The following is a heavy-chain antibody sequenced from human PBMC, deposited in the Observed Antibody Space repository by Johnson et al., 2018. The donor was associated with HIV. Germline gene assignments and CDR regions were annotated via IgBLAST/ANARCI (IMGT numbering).Heavy chain of an antibody. CDR2: ISYDGSNT. CDR1: GFTFSSYA. D-gene: IGHD1-26*01. Sequence: QVQLVESGGGLVQPGGSLRLSCAASGFTFSSYAMSWVRQAPGKGLEWVAVISYDGSNTYHAGSVKGRFSISRDNSKNTLYLQMNSLRAEDAAVYYCAKVETYVGATTRLTGAFDIWGQGTMVAVSS. CDR3: AKVETYVGATTRLTGAFDI. V-gene: IGHV3-30-3*01. J-gene: IGHJ3*02.